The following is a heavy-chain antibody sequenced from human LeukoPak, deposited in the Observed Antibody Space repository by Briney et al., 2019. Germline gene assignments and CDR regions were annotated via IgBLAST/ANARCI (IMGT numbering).Heavy chain of an antibody. D-gene: IGHD3-10*01. CDR3: ARDSVEDGSGTDAFDI. CDR1: GFTFSSYS. V-gene: IGHV3-21*01. CDR2: ISSSSSYI. Sequence: GGSLRLSCAASGFTFSSYSMNWVRQAPGKGLEWVSSISSSSSYIYYADSVKGRFTISRDNAKNSLYLQMNSLRAEDTAVYYCARDSVEDGSGTDAFDIWGQGTMVTVSS. J-gene: IGHJ3*02.